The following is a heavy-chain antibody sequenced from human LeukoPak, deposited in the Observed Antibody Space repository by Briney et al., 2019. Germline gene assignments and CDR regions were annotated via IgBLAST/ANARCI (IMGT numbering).Heavy chain of an antibody. CDR3: AREKSGYCSSTSCAFDY. CDR2: IIPIFGTA. CDR1: GGTFSSYA. J-gene: IGHJ4*02. D-gene: IGHD2-2*01. V-gene: IGHV1-69*13. Sequence: ASVKVSCKASGGTFSSYAISWVRQAPGQGLEWMGGIIPIFGTANYAQKFQGRVTITADESTSTAYMELSSLRSEDTAVYYCAREKSGYCSSTSCAFDYWGQGTLVTVSS.